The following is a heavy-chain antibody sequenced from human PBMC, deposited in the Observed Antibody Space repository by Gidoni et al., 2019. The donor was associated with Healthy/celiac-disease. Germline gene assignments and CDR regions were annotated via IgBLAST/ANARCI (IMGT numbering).Heavy chain of an antibody. V-gene: IGHV3-23*01. J-gene: IGHJ4*02. D-gene: IGHD3-9*01. CDR3: AKSDGRYYDILTGYYDY. Sequence: EVQLLESGGGLVQPGGSLRLSCAASGFTFRSYAMSWVRQAPGKGLEWVSAISGRGGSTYYADSVKGRFTISRDNSKNTLYLQMNSLRAEDTAVYYCAKSDGRYYDILTGYYDYWGQGTLVTVSS. CDR2: ISGRGGST. CDR1: GFTFRSYA.